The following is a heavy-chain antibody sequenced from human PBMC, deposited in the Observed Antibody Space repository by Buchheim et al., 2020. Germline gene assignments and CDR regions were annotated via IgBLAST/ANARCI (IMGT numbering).Heavy chain of an antibody. V-gene: IGHV4-34*01. Sequence: QVQLQQWGAGLLKPSETLSLTCAVYGGSFSGYYWSWIRQPPGKGLEWIGEINHSGSTNYNPSLKSRVTISVDTSKNPFSLKLSSVTAADTAVYYCARAGIGSSGYDYYYYYGMDVWGQGTT. CDR1: GGSFSGYY. J-gene: IGHJ6*02. D-gene: IGHD3-22*01. CDR3: ARAGIGSSGYDYYYYYGMDV. CDR2: INHSGST.